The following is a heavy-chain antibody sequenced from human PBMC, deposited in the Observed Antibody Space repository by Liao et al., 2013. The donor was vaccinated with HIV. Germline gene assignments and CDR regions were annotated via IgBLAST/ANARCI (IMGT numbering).Heavy chain of an antibody. J-gene: IGHJ4*02. D-gene: IGHD3-10*01. V-gene: IGHV4-39*07. CDR3: ARVDYYGSGQGY. Sequence: QVQLQESGPGLVKPSQTLSLTCTVSGGSISSGSYYWSWIRQSPGKGLEWIGEIKHSGSTTHNPSLKSRVTMSVDTSKKQFSLKLSSVTAADTAVYYCARVDYYGSGQGYWGQGTLVTVSS. CDR1: GGSISSGSYY. CDR2: IKHSGST.